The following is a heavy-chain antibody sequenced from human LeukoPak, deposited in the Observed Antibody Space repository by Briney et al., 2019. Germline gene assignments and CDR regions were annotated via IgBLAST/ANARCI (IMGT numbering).Heavy chain of an antibody. D-gene: IGHD3-10*01. Sequence: GESLRLSCAASGFTFSSYWMHWVRQAPGKGLVWVSRINTDGTTTSYADSVKGRFTISRDNAKNTLFLQMNSLRAEDTAVYYCAKYQYYYGSGSPSSDPWGQGTLVTVSS. J-gene: IGHJ5*02. CDR3: AKYQYYYGSGSPSSDP. V-gene: IGHV3-74*01. CDR1: GFTFSSYW. CDR2: INTDGTTT.